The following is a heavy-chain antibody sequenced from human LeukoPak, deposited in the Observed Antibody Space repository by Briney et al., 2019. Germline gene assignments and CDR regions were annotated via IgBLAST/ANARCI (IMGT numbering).Heavy chain of an antibody. D-gene: IGHD5-24*01. CDR2: INSDGSST. Sequence: GGSLRLSCAASGFTFSSYWMHWVRQAPGKGLVWDSRINSDGSSTSYADSVRGRFTISRDNAKNTLYLQMNSLRAEDTAVYYCARDGDGYYRDWGQGTLVTVSS. J-gene: IGHJ4*02. CDR1: GFTFSSYW. CDR3: ARDGDGYYRD. V-gene: IGHV3-74*01.